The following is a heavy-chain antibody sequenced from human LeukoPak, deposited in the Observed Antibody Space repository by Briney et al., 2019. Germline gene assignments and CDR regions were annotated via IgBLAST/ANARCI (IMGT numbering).Heavy chain of an antibody. V-gene: IGHV3-30-3*01. CDR1: GFTFTSYA. Sequence: GGSLRLSCVASGFTFTSYAMHWVRQAPGKGLEWVTVISYDGSIKYYADSVKGRFTISRDISKNTLYLQMNSLRAEDTAVYYCARKPDAFDLWDQGTMVTVSS. CDR3: ARKPDAFDL. CDR2: ISYDGSIK. J-gene: IGHJ3*01.